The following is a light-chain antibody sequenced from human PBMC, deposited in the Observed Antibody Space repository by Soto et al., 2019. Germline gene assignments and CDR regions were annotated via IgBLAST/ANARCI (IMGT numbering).Light chain of an antibody. CDR1: QSIRSY. Sequence: DLQMTQSPSSLSASVGDRVTITCRASQSIRSYLNWYQQKPGTAPKLLIYAASSLQSGVPSRFSGSGSGTDFTLTISSLQPEDFATYYCQQSYSIPLTFGQGTRVEVK. CDR3: QQSYSIPLT. J-gene: IGKJ1*01. V-gene: IGKV1-39*01. CDR2: AAS.